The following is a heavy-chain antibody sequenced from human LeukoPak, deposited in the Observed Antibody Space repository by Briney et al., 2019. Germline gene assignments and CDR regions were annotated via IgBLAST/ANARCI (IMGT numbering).Heavy chain of an antibody. J-gene: IGHJ5*02. Sequence: NPGGSLRLSCLASGLTFSNAWMDWVRQAPGEGLEWVVRIKSKTDGGTTDYAAPVKGRFTISRDDSKNTLYLHMNSLKTEDTAIYYCTYYLWGTWGQGTLVTVSS. CDR2: IKSKTDGGTT. CDR1: GLTFSNAW. CDR3: TYYLWGT. D-gene: IGHD3-16*01. V-gene: IGHV3-15*01.